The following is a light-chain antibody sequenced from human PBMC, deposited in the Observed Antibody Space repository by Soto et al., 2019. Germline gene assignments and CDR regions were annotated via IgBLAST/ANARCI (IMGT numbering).Light chain of an antibody. CDR2: QDT. CDR1: RLGNKY. Sequence: SSELTQPPSVSVSPGQTASITCSGDRLGNKYAFWYQQKAGQSPVVVIYQDTKRPSGIPERFSGSNSGNTATLTISGTRAMDEADYYCQSWDTGIVVFGGGTKLTVL. V-gene: IGLV3-1*01. J-gene: IGLJ2*01. CDR3: QSWDTGIVV.